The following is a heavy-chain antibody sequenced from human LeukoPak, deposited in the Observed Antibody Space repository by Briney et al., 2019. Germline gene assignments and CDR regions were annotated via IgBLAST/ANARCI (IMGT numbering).Heavy chain of an antibody. D-gene: IGHD6-19*01. CDR3: ARDGRIAVAGFYYYYGMDV. V-gene: IGHV4-59*01. Sequence: SETLSLTCTVSGGSISTYYWSWIRQPPGKGLEWIGYIYYGGSTNYNPSFKSRVTISVDTSKNQFSLKLSSVTAADTAMYYCARDGRIAVAGFYYYYGMDVWGQGTTVTVSS. J-gene: IGHJ6*02. CDR2: IYYGGST. CDR1: GGSISTYY.